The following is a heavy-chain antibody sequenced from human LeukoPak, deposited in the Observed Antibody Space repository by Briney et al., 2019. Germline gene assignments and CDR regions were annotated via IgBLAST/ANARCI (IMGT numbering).Heavy chain of an antibody. Sequence: PSETLSLTCAVYGGSFSGYYWSWIRQPPGKGLEWIGEINHSGSTNYNPSLKSRVTISVDTSKNQFSLKLSSVTAADTAVYYCAGGRGYLSHYPGIWGQGTLVTVSS. J-gene: IGHJ4*02. D-gene: IGHD6-13*01. V-gene: IGHV4-34*01. CDR1: GGSFSGYY. CDR3: AGGRGYLSHYPGI. CDR2: INHSGST.